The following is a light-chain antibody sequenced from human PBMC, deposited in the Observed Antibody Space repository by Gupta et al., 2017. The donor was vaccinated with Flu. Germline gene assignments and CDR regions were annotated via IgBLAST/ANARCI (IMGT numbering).Light chain of an antibody. CDR2: AAS. J-gene: IGKJ3*01. CDR1: QDISTW. CDR3: QQASSFPFT. V-gene: IGKV1-12*01. Sequence: DIEMTQFPSSVSASVGDRVTLTCRASQDISTWLAWYQQKPGRAPKLLIYAASHLQGGVPSRFSGSGSGADCSLTISRLQPEDSATYYCQQASSFPFTFGPGTKVEIK.